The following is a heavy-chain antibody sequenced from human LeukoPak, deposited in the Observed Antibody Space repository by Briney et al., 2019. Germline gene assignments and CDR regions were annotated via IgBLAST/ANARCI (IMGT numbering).Heavy chain of an antibody. CDR3: ARSRDYGDPLDY. V-gene: IGHV3-33*01. Sequence: GGSLRLSCAASGVTFRSYGMHWVRQAPGKGLEWVAVIWYDGSNKYYADSVKGRFTISRDNSKNTLYLQMNSLRAEDTAVYYCARSRDYGDPLDYWGQGTLVTVSS. CDR2: IWYDGSNK. CDR1: GVTFRSYG. J-gene: IGHJ4*02. D-gene: IGHD4-17*01.